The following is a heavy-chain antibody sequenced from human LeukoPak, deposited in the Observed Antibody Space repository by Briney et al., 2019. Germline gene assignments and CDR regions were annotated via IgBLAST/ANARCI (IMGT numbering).Heavy chain of an antibody. V-gene: IGHV4-34*01. J-gene: IGHJ4*02. Sequence: SETLSVTCAVYGGSFSGDYRSCIRQPPGKGLEWIGEINHSGSTNYNPSLKSRVTISVDTSKNQFSLKLSSVTAADTAVYYCARAPYSYVLYYFDCRGQGTLVTVSS. CDR3: ARAPYSYVLYYFDC. D-gene: IGHD5-18*01. CDR1: GGSFSGDY. CDR2: INHSGST.